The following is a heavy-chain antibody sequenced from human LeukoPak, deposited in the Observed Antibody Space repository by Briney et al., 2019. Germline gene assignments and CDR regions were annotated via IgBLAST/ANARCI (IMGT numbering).Heavy chain of an antibody. V-gene: IGHV3-23*01. J-gene: IGHJ4*02. CDR2: ISGSGGST. CDR1: GFTFSSNA. Sequence: PGGSLRLSCAASGFTFSSNAMSWVRQAPGKGLEWVSAISGSGGSTYYADSVKGRFTISRDNSKNTLYLQMNSLRAEDTAVYYCAKVSGVAVRGVTRDWGQGTLVTVSS. CDR3: AKVSGVAVRGVTRD. D-gene: IGHD3-10*01.